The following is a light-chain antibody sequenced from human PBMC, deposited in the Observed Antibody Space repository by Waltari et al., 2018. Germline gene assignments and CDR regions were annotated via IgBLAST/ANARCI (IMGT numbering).Light chain of an antibody. Sequence: QSALTQPASVSGSPGQSITISCTGTSSDVGSYNLVSGYQQHPGKAPKLMIYEVSKWPSGVSNRFSGSKSGNTASLTISGLQAEDEADYYCCSYAGSTTHVVFGGGTRLTVL. J-gene: IGLJ2*01. V-gene: IGLV2-23*02. CDR3: CSYAGSTTHVV. CDR2: EVS. CDR1: SSDVGSYNL.